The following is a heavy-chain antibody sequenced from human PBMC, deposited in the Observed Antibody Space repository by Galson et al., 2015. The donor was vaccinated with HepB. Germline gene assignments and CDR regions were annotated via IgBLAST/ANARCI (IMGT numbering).Heavy chain of an antibody. CDR2: ISAYNGNT. Sequence: SVKVSCKASGYTFTSYGISWVRQAPGQGLEWMGWISAYNGNTNYAQKLQGRVTMTTDTSTSTAYMELRSLRSDDTAVYYCARVVVVPAAAGFGAFDIWGQGTMVTVSS. J-gene: IGHJ3*02. V-gene: IGHV1-18*01. D-gene: IGHD2-2*01. CDR3: ARVVVVPAAAGFGAFDI. CDR1: GYTFTSYG.